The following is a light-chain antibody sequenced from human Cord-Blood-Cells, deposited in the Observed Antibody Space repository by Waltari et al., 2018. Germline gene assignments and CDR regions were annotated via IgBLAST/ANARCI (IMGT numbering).Light chain of an antibody. CDR2: GAS. V-gene: IGKV3-15*01. CDR3: QQYNNWWT. Sequence: EIVITQSPATLSVSPGERATLSCRASQSVSSNLAWYQQKPGQAPSLLIYGASTRATGIPARFSGSGSGTEFTLTISSLQSEDFAVYYCQQYNNWWTFGQGTKVEIK. J-gene: IGKJ1*01. CDR1: QSVSSN.